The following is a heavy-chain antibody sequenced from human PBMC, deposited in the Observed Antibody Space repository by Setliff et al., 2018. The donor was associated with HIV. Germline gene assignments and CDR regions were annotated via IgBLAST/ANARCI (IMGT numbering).Heavy chain of an antibody. D-gene: IGHD6-13*01. J-gene: IGHJ6*02. CDR1: GFTFSDYG. V-gene: IGHV3-33*01. CDR2: IWYDGSEK. Sequence: GGSLRLSCAASGFTFSDYGMHWVRQAPGKGLEWVAVIWYDGSEKHYADSVKGRFTISRDNSKNTLYLQMNSLRAEDTAVYYCARESGGIAALVHYYGMDVWGQGTTVTVSS. CDR3: ARESGGIAALVHYYGMDV.